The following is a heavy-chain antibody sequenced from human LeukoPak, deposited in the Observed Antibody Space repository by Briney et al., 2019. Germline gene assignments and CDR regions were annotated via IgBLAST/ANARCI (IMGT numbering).Heavy chain of an antibody. Sequence: GGSLRLSCAASGFIVSSNYMSWVRQAPGKGLEWVSVIYSGGSTYYADSVKGRFTISRDNSKDSLYLQMNSLRAEDTAVYYCARDVLRFLEWLSMGPYGMDVWGQGTTVTVSS. V-gene: IGHV3-66*01. CDR1: GFIVSSNY. D-gene: IGHD3-3*01. J-gene: IGHJ6*02. CDR3: ARDVLRFLEWLSMGPYGMDV. CDR2: IYSGGST.